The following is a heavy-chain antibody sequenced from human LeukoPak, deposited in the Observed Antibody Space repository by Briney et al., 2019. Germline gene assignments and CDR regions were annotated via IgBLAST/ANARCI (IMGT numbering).Heavy chain of an antibody. V-gene: IGHV4-4*07. CDR1: GGSNSNYY. J-gene: IGHJ3*02. CDR3: ARGRYCSADICTGGDSFDI. CDR2: KYARGSS. Sequence: SETLSLTCTVSGGSNSNYYWSWIRQPAGKGLEWIGRKYARGSSNYNPPVQSRVTMSVDTSKNQFSLKLRSVTAADTAVYYCARGRYCSADICTGGDSFDIWGQGTMVSVSP. D-gene: IGHD2-15*01.